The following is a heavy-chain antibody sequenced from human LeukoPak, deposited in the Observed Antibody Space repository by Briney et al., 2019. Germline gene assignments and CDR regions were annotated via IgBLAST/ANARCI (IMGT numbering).Heavy chain of an antibody. CDR2: IYPGDSDT. D-gene: IGHD3-22*01. CDR1: GYSFTSYW. V-gene: IGHV5-51*01. Sequence: GESLKISCKGSGYSFTSYWIGWVRQMPGKGLGWMGIIYPGDSDTRYSPSFQGQVTISADKSISTAYLQWSSLKASDTAMYYCARRTYYYDSSGYLWYLDYWGQGTLVTFSS. CDR3: ARRTYYYDSSGYLWYLDY. J-gene: IGHJ4*02.